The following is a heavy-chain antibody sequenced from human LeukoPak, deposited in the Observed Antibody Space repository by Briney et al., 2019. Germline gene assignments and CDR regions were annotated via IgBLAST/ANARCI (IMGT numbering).Heavy chain of an antibody. CDR2: IYYSGST. V-gene: IGHV4-39*07. Sequence: SETLSLTCTVSGGSFSSNSYYWGWIRQPPGKGLEWIGSIYYSGSTYYNPSLKSRVTISVDTSKNKSSLKLSSVTAADTAVYYCARAKEWPTVYYYYYYMDVWGKGTTVTVSS. D-gene: IGHD3-3*01. J-gene: IGHJ6*03. CDR3: ARAKEWPTVYYYYYYMDV. CDR1: GGSFSSNSYY.